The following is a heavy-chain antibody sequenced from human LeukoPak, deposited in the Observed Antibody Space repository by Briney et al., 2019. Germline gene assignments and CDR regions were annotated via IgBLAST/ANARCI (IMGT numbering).Heavy chain of an antibody. V-gene: IGHV3-33*01. CDR3: ARDREARRADY. D-gene: IGHD5-24*01. J-gene: IGHJ4*02. CDR1: GFTFSNHG. Sequence: PGGSLRLSCAASGFTFSNHGMYWVRQAPGKGLEWVAVIWYDGSKQYYTDSVKGRFTISRDNSKNTLYLQMNSLRAEDTAVYYCARDREARRADYWGQGTLVTVSS. CDR2: IWYDGSKQ.